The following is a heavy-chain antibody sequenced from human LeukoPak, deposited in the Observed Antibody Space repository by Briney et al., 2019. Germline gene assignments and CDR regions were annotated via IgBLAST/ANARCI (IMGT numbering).Heavy chain of an antibody. V-gene: IGHV4-39*01. J-gene: IGHJ1*01. D-gene: IGHD3-10*01. CDR3: CRHSPYYIGSGGYFQD. CDR2: IYYSGNT. Sequence: SETRSLTCRVSGDSVRSRMYYWGWIRQPPGKGLEWIGNIYYSGNTYYSPSLKSRVTISVDTPKDQFSLKLTSVTAADTAVYYCCRHSPYYIGSGGYFQDWSDGTLVSVSS. CDR1: GDSVRSRMYY.